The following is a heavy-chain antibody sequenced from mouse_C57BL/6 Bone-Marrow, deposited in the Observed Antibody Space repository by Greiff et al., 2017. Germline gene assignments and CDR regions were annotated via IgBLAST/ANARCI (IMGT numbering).Heavy chain of an antibody. V-gene: IGHV1-64*01. CDR1: GYTFTSYW. J-gene: IGHJ3*01. Sequence: QVQLQQPGAELVKPGASVKLSCKASGYTFTSYWVHWVKQRPGQGLEWIGMIHPNSGSTNYNEKFKSKATLTVDKSSSTAYMQLSSLTSEDSAVYYCARLGCSSLIAYWGQGTLVTVSA. CDR2: IHPNSGST. CDR3: ARLGCSSLIAY. D-gene: IGHD1-1*01.